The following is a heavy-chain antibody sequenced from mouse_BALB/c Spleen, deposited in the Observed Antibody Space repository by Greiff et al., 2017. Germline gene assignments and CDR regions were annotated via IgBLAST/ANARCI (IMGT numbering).Heavy chain of an antibody. V-gene: IGHV14-3*02. D-gene: IGHD2-3*01. CDR3: ARYETYDGYTFAY. CDR1: GFNIKDTY. J-gene: IGHJ3*01. Sequence: EVQLQESGAELVKPGASVKLSCTASGFNIKDTYMHWVKQRPEQGLEWIGRIDPANGNTKYDPKFQGKATITADTSSNTAYLQLSSLTSEDTAVYYCARYETYDGYTFAYWGQGTLVTVSA. CDR2: IDPANGNT.